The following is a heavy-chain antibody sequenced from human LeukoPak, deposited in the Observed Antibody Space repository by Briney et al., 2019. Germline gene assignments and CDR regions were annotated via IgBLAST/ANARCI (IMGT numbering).Heavy chain of an antibody. CDR2: ISSSSSYI. D-gene: IGHD2-2*02. Sequence: PGGSLRLSCAASGFTFSSYSMNWVRQAPGKGLEWVSSISSSSSYIYYADSVKGRFTISRDNAKNSLYLQMNSLRAEDTAVYYCARGRYCSSTSCYNHYYYYMDVWGKGTTVTVSS. J-gene: IGHJ6*03. V-gene: IGHV3-21*01. CDR3: ARGRYCSSTSCYNHYYYYMDV. CDR1: GFTFSSYS.